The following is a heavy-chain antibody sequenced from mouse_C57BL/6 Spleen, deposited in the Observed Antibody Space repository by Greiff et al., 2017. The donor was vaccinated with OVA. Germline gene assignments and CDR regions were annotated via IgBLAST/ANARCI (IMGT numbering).Heavy chain of an antibody. CDR3: ARVYYGSSYLDY. D-gene: IGHD1-1*01. V-gene: IGHV14-3*01. CDR2: IDPANGNT. CDR1: GFNIKNTY. Sequence: EVKLVESVAELVRPGASVKLSCTASGFNIKNTYMHWVKQRPEQGLEWIGRIDPANGNTKYAPKFQGKATITADTSSNTAYLQLSSLTSEDTAIYYCARVYYGSSYLDYWGQGTTLTVSS. J-gene: IGHJ2*01.